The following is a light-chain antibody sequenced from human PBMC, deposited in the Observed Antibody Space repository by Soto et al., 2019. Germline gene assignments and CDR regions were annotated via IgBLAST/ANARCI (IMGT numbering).Light chain of an antibody. CDR1: QSVSSSY. CDR2: GAS. V-gene: IGKV3-20*01. J-gene: IGKJ2*01. CDR3: QRYRSSPIST. Sequence: EIVLTQSPGTLSLSPGERATLSCRASQSVSSSYLAWYQQKPGQAPRLLIYGASSRATGIPDRFSGSGSGTESTFTISSPEPEADAVSLYQRYRSSPISTFGQGTKLEIK.